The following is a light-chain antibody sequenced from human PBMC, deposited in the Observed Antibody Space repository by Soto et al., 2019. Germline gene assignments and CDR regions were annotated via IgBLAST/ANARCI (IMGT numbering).Light chain of an antibody. CDR1: SSDLTYNS. Sequence: QSVLTQPASVSGSLGQSISISCTEDSSDLTYNSVSWYQHHPHKAPKLIIYDVSYRPSGVSTRFSGSQSAGSASLTISGLQAEDEADYYCSSSTPTRALVFGSGTKVTVL. V-gene: IGLV2-14*01. J-gene: IGLJ1*01. CDR3: SSSTPTRALV. CDR2: DVS.